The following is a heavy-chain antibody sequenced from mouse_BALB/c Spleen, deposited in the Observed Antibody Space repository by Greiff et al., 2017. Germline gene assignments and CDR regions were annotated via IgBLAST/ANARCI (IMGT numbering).Heavy chain of an antibody. Sequence: VQLQQPGASVKLSCKASGYTFTSYWMHWVKQRPGQGLEWIGEINPSNGRTNYNEKFKSKATLTVDKSSSTAYMQLSSLTSEDSAVYYCARTYYGKGYYAMDYWGQGTSVTVSS. V-gene: IGHV1S81*02. CDR1: GYTFTSYW. J-gene: IGHJ4*01. CDR2: INPSNGRT. D-gene: IGHD2-10*01. CDR3: ARTYYGKGYYAMDY.